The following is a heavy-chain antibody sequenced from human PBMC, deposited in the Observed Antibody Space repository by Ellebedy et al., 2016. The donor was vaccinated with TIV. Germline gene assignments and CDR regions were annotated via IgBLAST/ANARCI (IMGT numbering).Heavy chain of an antibody. V-gene: IGHV1-8*01. CDR3: ARGSFYDWRVAGY. J-gene: IGHJ4*02. Sequence: ASVKVTCKASGYTFTSYDSKWVRQATGQGLEWMGWMNPNSGNTGYAQKFQGRVTMTRDTSISTAYMELSSLRSEDTAVYYCARGSFYDWRVAGYWGQGTLVTVSS. CDR2: MNPNSGNT. D-gene: IGHD3-3*01. CDR1: GYTFTSYD.